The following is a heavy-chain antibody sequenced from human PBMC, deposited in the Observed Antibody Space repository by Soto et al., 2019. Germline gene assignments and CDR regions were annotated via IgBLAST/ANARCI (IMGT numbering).Heavy chain of an antibody. Sequence: SETLSLTCTVSGASISSSSYYWSWIRQPPGKGLEWIGEINHSGSTNYNPSLKSRVTISVDTSKNQFSLKLSSVTAADTAVYYCARRCSSSCPDYWGQGTLVSVSS. J-gene: IGHJ4*02. CDR3: ARRCSSSCPDY. D-gene: IGHD6-13*01. CDR2: INHSGST. V-gene: IGHV4-39*07. CDR1: GASISSSSYY.